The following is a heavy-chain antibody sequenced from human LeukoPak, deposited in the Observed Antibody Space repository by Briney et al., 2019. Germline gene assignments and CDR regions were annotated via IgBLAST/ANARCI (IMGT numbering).Heavy chain of an antibody. CDR3: ARVLGYSFDFDY. Sequence: ASVKVSCKASGYTFTGYYMHWVRQAPGQGLEWMGWINPNSGGTNYAQKFQGRVAMTRDTSISTAYMELSRLRSDDTAVYYCARVLGYSFDFDYWGQGTLVTVSS. V-gene: IGHV1-2*02. J-gene: IGHJ4*02. D-gene: IGHD3-22*01. CDR2: INPNSGGT. CDR1: GYTFTGYY.